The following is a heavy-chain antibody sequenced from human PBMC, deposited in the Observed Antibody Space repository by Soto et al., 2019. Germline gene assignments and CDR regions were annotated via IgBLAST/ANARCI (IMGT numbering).Heavy chain of an antibody. CDR2: ISGYNGNT. Sequence: ASVKVSCKASGYTFTSYGISWMRQAPGQGLEWMGWISGYNGNTNYTQKFEGRVAMTTDTSTTTAYMELRSLRSDDTAVYYCARDYSRSCREYWGQGTLVTVSS. V-gene: IGHV1-18*04. J-gene: IGHJ4*02. D-gene: IGHD6-13*01. CDR1: GYTFTSYG. CDR3: ARDYSRSCREY.